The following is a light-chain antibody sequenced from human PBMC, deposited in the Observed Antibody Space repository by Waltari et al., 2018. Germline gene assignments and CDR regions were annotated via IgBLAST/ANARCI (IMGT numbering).Light chain of an antibody. V-gene: IGLV1-40*01. J-gene: IGLJ2*01. Sequence: QSVLTQPPSASGAPGQRVTISSTGPYTNIGAGYEVHWYQQLPGTPPKPLISGNNNRTSGVPDRFSGSMSGTSASLAITGLQVQDAADYFCQSYDRRLSGSVFGGGTKLAVL. CDR3: QSYDRRLSGSV. CDR2: GNN. CDR1: YTNIGAGYE.